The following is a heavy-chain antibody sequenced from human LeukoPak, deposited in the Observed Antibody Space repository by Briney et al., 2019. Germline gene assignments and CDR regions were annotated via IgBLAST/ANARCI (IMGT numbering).Heavy chain of an antibody. J-gene: IGHJ6*03. D-gene: IGHD3-3*01. CDR2: ISAYDGNT. CDR1: GYTFTSYG. V-gene: IGHV1-18*01. CDR3: ARDPWVEGWSGYYRNYYYYMDV. Sequence: AASVKVSCKASGYTFTSYGISWVRQAPGQGLEWMGWISAYDGNTNYAQKFQGRVTMTRDTSISTAYMELSRLRSDDTAVYYCARDPWVEGWSGYYRNYYYYMDVWGKGTTVTVSS.